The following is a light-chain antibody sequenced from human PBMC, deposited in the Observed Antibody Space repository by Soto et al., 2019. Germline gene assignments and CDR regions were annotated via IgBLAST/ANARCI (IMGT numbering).Light chain of an antibody. J-gene: IGLJ1*01. Sequence: TLTQPASVSGSAGQSITISCTGTSSDVGGYNYVSWYQQHPGKAPKLMIYEVSNRPSGVSNRFSGSKSGNTASLTISGLQAEDEADYYCSSYTSSSTLYVFGTGTKVTVL. CDR3: SSYTSSSTLYV. CDR2: EVS. CDR1: SSDVGGYNY. V-gene: IGLV2-14*01.